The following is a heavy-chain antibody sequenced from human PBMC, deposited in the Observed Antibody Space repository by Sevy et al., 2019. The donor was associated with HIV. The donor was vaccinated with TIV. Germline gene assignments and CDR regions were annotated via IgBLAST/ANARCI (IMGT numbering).Heavy chain of an antibody. D-gene: IGHD2-15*01. CDR3: ARHSGYCSGGSCDRWGHSYYGMDV. Sequence: SETLSLTCTVSGGSISSSSYYWGWIRQPPGKGLEWIGSVFYSGNTYHNPSLKSRVTISVDTSKNQFSLRLSSVTAADTAVYYCARHSGYCSGGSCDRWGHSYYGMDVWGQGTTVTVSS. CDR1: GGSISSSSYY. J-gene: IGHJ6*02. V-gene: IGHV4-39*01. CDR2: VFYSGNT.